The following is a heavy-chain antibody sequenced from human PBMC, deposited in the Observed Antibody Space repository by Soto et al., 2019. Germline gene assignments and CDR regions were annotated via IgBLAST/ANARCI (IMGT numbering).Heavy chain of an antibody. CDR2: TYYRSKWYN. J-gene: IGHJ6*02. V-gene: IGHV6-1*01. Sequence: SPTLSLTCAISGDSVSSNSAAWTWIRQSPSRGLEWLGRTYYRSKWYNDYAVSVKSRITINPDTSKNQFSLQLNSVTPEDTAVYYCAREGGIYCSSTSCYPGYYYGMDVWGQGTTVTVSS. CDR3: AREGGIYCSSTSCYPGYYYGMDV. CDR1: GDSVSSNSAA. D-gene: IGHD2-2*01.